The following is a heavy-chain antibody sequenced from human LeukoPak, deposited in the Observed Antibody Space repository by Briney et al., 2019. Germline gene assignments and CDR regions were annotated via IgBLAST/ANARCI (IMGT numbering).Heavy chain of an antibody. CDR3: AREREGYYYDY. CDR2: IYSGTST. CDR1: GFTVSSNY. J-gene: IGHJ4*02. Sequence: PGGSLRLSCAASGFTVSSNYMSWVRQAPGEGLEWVSVIYSGTSTYYADSVKGRFTISRDNSKNTLYLQMNSLRAEDTTVYYCAREREGYYYDYWGRGTLVTVSS. D-gene: IGHD6-13*01. V-gene: IGHV3-66*01.